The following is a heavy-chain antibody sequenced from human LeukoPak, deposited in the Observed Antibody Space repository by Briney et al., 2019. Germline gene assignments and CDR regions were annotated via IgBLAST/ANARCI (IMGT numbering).Heavy chain of an antibody. CDR3: ASGSFYYGMDV. V-gene: IGHV3-43*02. J-gene: IGHJ6*02. Sequence: GGSLRLSCAASGFTFDDYAMHWVRQAPGKGLEWVSLISGDGGSTYYADSVKGRFTISRDNSKNSLYLQMNSLRTEDTALYYCASGSFYYGMDVWGQGTTVTVSS. CDR2: ISGDGGST. CDR1: GFTFDDYA.